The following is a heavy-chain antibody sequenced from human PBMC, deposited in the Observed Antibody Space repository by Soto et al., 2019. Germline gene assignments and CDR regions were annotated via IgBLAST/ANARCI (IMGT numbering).Heavy chain of an antibody. V-gene: IGHV3-21*01. CDR1: GFTFSSYS. CDR2: ISSSSYI. D-gene: IGHD7-27*01. Sequence: GGSLRLSCAASGFTFSSYSMNWVRQAPGKGLEWVSSISSSSYIYYADSVKGRFTISRDNAKNSLYLQMNSLRAEDTAVYYCARDNFPNHDNSGAFDIWGQGTMVTVSS. J-gene: IGHJ3*02. CDR3: ARDNFPNHDNSGAFDI.